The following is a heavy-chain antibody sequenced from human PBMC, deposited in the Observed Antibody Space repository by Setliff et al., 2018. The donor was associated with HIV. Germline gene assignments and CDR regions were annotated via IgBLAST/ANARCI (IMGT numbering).Heavy chain of an antibody. CDR1: GLTFSTYS. CDR2: ISLRSTNI. D-gene: IGHD4-17*01. V-gene: IGHV3-48*01. CDR3: ALGAFSGDNGCVY. J-gene: IGHJ1*01. Sequence: PGGSLRLSCAASGLTFSTYSMNWVRQAPGKGLEWVSFISLRSTNIYYADSVKGRLTISRDDATNSLHLQMNSLRAEDTAVYYCALGAFSGDNGCVYWGQRALVTVAS.